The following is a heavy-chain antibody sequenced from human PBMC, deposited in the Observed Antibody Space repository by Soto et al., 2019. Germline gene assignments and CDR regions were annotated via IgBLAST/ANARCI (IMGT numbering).Heavy chain of an antibody. CDR3: ARDYGDYVGYGAFDI. D-gene: IGHD4-17*01. V-gene: IGHV4-59*01. J-gene: IGHJ3*02. CDR2: IYYSGST. CDR1: GGSISSYY. Sequence: SETLSLTCTVSGGSISSYYWSWIRQPPGKGLEWIGYIYYSGSTNYNPSLKSRVTISVDTSKSQFSLKLSSVTAADTAMYYCARDYGDYVGYGAFDIWGQGTMVTVSS.